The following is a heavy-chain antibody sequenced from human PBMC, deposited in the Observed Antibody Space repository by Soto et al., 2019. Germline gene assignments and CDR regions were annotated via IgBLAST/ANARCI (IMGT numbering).Heavy chain of an antibody. D-gene: IGHD5-18*01. CDR2: ISSSSSYI. CDR1: GFTFSSYS. V-gene: IGHV3-21*01. Sequence: PGGSLRLSCAASGFTFSSYSMNWVRQAPGKGLEWVSSISSSSSYIYYADSVKGRFTISRDNAKNSLYLQMNSLRAEDTAVYYCARVDTAMALPYGMDVWGQGTTVTVSS. J-gene: IGHJ6*02. CDR3: ARVDTAMALPYGMDV.